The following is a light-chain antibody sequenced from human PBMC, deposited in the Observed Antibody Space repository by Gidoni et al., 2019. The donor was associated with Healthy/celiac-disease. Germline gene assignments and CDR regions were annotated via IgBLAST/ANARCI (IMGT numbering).Light chain of an antibody. J-gene: IGLJ2*01. CDR1: SSDVGGYNY. Sequence: QSALTQPASVSGSPGQSITISCTGTSSDVGGYNYVSWYQQHPGKAPKLMIYDGSNRPSGVSNRFSGLQAEDEADYYCSSYTSSSTLVFGGGTKLTVL. CDR3: SSYTSSSTLV. V-gene: IGLV2-14*03. CDR2: DGS.